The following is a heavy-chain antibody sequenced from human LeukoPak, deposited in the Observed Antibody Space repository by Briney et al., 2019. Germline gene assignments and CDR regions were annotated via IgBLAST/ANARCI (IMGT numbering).Heavy chain of an antibody. CDR2: IYSGGST. V-gene: IGHV3-53*01. D-gene: IGHD3-10*01. J-gene: IGHJ4*02. CDR3: ARAREFGELFY. Sequence: TGGSLRLSCAAPGFTVSSNYMSWVRQAPGKGLEWVSVIYSGGSTYYADSVKGRFTISRDNSKNTLYLQMNSLRAEDTAVYYCARAREFGELFYWGQGTLVTVSS. CDR1: GFTVSSNY.